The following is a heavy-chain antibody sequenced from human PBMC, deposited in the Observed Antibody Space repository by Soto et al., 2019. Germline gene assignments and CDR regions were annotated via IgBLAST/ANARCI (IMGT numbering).Heavy chain of an antibody. J-gene: IGHJ4*02. CDR1: GITISNYP. D-gene: IGHD4-17*01. CDR3: VKDDGGYPSTAPH. Sequence: EVRLVESGGGLVQPGGSLRLSCAASGITISNYPMSWVRQAPGKGLDWVSGISGSGGTTYYADSAKGRFTISKDISKNSLFLQLDSLRVEDSALYFCVKDDGGYPSTAPHWGQGTLVTVSP. CDR2: ISGSGGTT. V-gene: IGHV3-23*04.